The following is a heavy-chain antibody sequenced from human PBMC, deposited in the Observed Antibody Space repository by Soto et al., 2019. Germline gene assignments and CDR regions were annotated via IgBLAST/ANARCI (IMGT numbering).Heavy chain of an antibody. CDR1: GFTFSSYA. V-gene: IGHV3-30-3*01. D-gene: IGHD3-22*01. J-gene: IGHJ6*02. CDR2: ISYDGSNK. CDR3: ARDRGITMIVVVTISYYYGMDV. Sequence: HPGGSLRLSCSASGFTFSSYAMHWVRQAPGKGLEWVAVISYDGSNKYYADSVKGRFTISRDNSKNTLYLQMNSLRAEDTAVYYCARDRGITMIVVVTISYYYGMDVWGQGTTVTAP.